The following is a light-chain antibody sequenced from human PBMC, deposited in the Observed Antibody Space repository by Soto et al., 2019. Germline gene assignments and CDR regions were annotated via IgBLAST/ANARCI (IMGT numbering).Light chain of an antibody. Sequence: VLWRSTGPQTASQGKSVDLAGRASQSVSSNLAWYQQKPGQAPRLLIHGAYTRATGTPARFSGSGSGTEFTLTCGILHSEDPAFYYCKHSNNLLGKCAQGTKVDIK. CDR3: KHSNNLLGK. V-gene: IGKV3-15*01. CDR2: GAY. J-gene: IGKJ1*01. CDR1: QSVSSN.